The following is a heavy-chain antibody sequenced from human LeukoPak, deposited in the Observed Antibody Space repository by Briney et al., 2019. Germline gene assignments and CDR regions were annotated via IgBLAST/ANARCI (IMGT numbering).Heavy chain of an antibody. J-gene: IGHJ4*02. D-gene: IGHD3-9*01. CDR3: ARDRRYDILTGFSNFFDY. CDR1: GFTFSNYD. V-gene: IGHV3-30*03. CDR2: ISYDGSKK. Sequence: GGSLRLSCAASGFTFSNYDMHWVRQAPGKGLEWVAVISYDGSKKSYADSVKGRFTISRDNSKNTLYLQMNSLRGEDMAVYYCARDRRYDILTGFSNFFDYWGQGTLVTVSS.